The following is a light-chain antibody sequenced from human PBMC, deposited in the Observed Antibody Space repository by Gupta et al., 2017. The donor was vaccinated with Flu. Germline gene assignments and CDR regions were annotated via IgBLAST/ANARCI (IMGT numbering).Light chain of an antibody. J-gene: IGLJ3*02. Sequence: QSVLTQPPSVSGAPGQRVTISCTGSSSNIGAGYDVHWYQQLPGTAPKLLIYCNSNRPSGVPARFSGDTSCTYASLVINARQDEDDADEYCHYYDSTMRGFIAFGGGTKLTVL. CDR2: CNS. CDR3: HYYDSTMRGFIA. V-gene: IGLV1-40*01. CDR1: SSNIGAGYD.